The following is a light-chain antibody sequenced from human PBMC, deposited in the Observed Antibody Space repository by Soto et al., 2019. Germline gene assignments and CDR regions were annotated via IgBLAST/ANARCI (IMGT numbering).Light chain of an antibody. V-gene: IGLV1-40*01. Sequence: QSVLTQPPSVSGAPGQGVTISCTGTSSNIGAGFDVHWYQQLPETAPTLLIYNNNNRPSGVPDRFSVSKAGTSASLVITGLQAEDEADYCCQSYDSSLSIYVFGTGTKLTVL. CDR2: NNN. CDR1: SSNIGAGFD. CDR3: QSYDSSLSIYV. J-gene: IGLJ1*01.